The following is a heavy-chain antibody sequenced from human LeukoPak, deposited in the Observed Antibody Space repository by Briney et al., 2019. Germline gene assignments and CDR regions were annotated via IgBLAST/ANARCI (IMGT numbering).Heavy chain of an antibody. Sequence: GGSLRLSCAASGLTFSSYSMNWVRQAPGKGLEWVSCISSSSRYIYYADSVEGRFTISRDNAKNSLNLQMNSLRAEDTAVYYCAREGDSGYVELDSWGQGTLVTVSS. V-gene: IGHV3-21*01. CDR2: ISSSSRYI. CDR3: AREGDSGYVELDS. J-gene: IGHJ4*02. CDR1: GLTFSSYS. D-gene: IGHD5-12*01.